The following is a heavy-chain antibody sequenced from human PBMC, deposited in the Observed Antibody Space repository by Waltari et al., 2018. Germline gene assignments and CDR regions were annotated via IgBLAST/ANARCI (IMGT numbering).Heavy chain of an antibody. J-gene: IGHJ4*02. CDR3: AREFRGTAAACYFDY. Sequence: EVQLVESGGGLIQPGGSLRLSCAASGFTVSSNYMSWVRQAPGKGLEVDSVFDSGGSTYYADSVKGRFTISRDNSKITLYLQMNSLRAENTAVYYCAREFRGTAAACYFDYWGQGTLVTVSS. D-gene: IGHD6-13*01. V-gene: IGHV3-53*01. CDR2: FDSGGST. CDR1: GFTVSSNY.